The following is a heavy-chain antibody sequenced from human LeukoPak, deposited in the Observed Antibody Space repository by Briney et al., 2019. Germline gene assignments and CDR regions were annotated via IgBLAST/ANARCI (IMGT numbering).Heavy chain of an antibody. Sequence: PSETLSLTCAVYGGSFSGYYWSWIRQPPGKGLEWIGEINHSGSTNYNPSLKSRVTISIDTSMNQFSLKLSSVTAADTAVYYCARETYYYDSSGYYSDPKPNRSFDYWGQGTLVTVSS. D-gene: IGHD3-22*01. CDR1: GGSFSGYY. J-gene: IGHJ4*02. CDR3: ARETYYYDSSGYYSDPKPNRSFDY. V-gene: IGHV4-34*01. CDR2: INHSGST.